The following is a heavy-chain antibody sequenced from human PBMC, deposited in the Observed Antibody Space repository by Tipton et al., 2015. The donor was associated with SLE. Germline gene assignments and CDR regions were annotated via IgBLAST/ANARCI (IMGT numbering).Heavy chain of an antibody. CDR3: ARDLTLGRWYFDL. CDR2: INHSGTT. Sequence: TLSLTCAVYGGSFSGYYWSWIRQSPGKGLEWIGEINHSGTTNYNPSLKSRVTISVDTSKNQFSLKMRSVTAADTAVYYCARDLTLGRWYFDLWGRGTRVTVSS. J-gene: IGHJ2*01. D-gene: IGHD3-16*01. CDR1: GGSFSGYY. V-gene: IGHV4-34*01.